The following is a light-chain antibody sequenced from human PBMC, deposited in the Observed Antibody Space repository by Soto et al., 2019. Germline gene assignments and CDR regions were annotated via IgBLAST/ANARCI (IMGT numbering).Light chain of an antibody. CDR2: GAS. CDR3: HQYNSWPPGT. J-gene: IGKJ2*01. CDR1: QSVSSN. Sequence: EIVLTQSPGTLSLSPGGRATLSCRASQSVSSNLAWYQQKPGQAPRLLIYGASTRATGIPARFSGSGSGTEFTLTISSLQSEDFALYYCHQYNSWPPGTFGQGTKVDIK. V-gene: IGKV3-15*01.